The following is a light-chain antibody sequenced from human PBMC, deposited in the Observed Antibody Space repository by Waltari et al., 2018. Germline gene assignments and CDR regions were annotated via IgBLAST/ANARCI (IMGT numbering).Light chain of an antibody. CDR1: QSVLHTANNRND. Sequence: DIVMTQSPDSLALSLGERATINCKSSQSVLHTANNRNDLAWYRQKPGQPPKLLIYWASSRASGVPDRFSGSGSGADFTLTIGSLQPEDVAVYFCQQYYSTPYTFGQGTKLEIK. CDR2: WAS. J-gene: IGKJ2*01. CDR3: QQYYSTPYT. V-gene: IGKV4-1*01.